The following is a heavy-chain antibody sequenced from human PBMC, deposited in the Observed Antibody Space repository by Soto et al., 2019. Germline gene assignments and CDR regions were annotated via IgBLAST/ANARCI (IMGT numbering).Heavy chain of an antibody. CDR1: GFTFSSYA. V-gene: IGHV3-23*01. CDR3: ARGWSGYLHYYGMDV. J-gene: IGHJ6*02. D-gene: IGHD3-3*01. Sequence: GGSLRLSCAASGFTFSSYAMSWVRQAPGKGLEWVSAISGSGGSTYYADSVKGRFTISRDNSKNSLYLQMNSLRAEDTAVYYCARGWSGYLHYYGMDVWGQGTTVTVSS. CDR2: ISGSGGST.